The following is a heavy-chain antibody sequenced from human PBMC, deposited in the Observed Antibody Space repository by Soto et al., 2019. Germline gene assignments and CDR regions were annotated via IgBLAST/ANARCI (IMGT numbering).Heavy chain of an antibody. CDR1: GVSISSGKW. V-gene: IGHV4-4*02. D-gene: IGHD3-22*01. Sequence: QVQLQESGPGLVKPSGTLSLTCTISGVSISSGKWWSWVRQPPGEGLEWIGEIFHTGNTDYKPSLKSRGSILVDKSQNPFSLNLDSVTAADTAVYYCARNLFDSRGYPPEVWGQGILVTVSS. J-gene: IGHJ4*02. CDR2: IFHTGNT. CDR3: ARNLFDSRGYPPEV.